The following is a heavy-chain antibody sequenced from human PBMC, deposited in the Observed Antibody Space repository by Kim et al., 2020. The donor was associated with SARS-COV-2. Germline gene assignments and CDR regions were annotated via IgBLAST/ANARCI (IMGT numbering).Heavy chain of an antibody. CDR1: GYTFTGYY. Sequence: ASVKVSCKASGYTFTGYYMHWVRQAPGQGLEWMGRINPNSGGTNYAQKFQGRVTMTRDTSISTAYMELSRLRSDDTAVYYCARGPFWSGYYNPYYYYGMDVWGQGTTVTVSS. CDR2: INPNSGGT. D-gene: IGHD3-3*01. CDR3: ARGPFWSGYYNPYYYYGMDV. V-gene: IGHV1-2*06. J-gene: IGHJ6*02.